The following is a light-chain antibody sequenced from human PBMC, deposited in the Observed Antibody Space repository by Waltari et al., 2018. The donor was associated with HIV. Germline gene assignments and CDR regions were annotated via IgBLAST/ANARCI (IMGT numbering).Light chain of an antibody. V-gene: IGKV3-15*01. Sequence: EILMTQSPATLSVSPGERATLSCRASQSIRSNLAWYQQKPGQAPRLLIYGASTRATGGPARFSGSGSGTEFTLTISSLQSEDFAVYYCQQYKNWWTFGQGTKVEIK. J-gene: IGKJ1*01. CDR3: QQYKNWWT. CDR1: QSIRSN. CDR2: GAS.